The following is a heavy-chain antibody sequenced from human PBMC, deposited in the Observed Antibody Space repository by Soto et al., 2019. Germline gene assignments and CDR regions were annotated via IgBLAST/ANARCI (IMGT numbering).Heavy chain of an antibody. CDR3: ARDSEWVWQLANYYYYGMDV. CDR2: IIPIFGTA. Sequence: ASVKVPCKASGGTFSSYAISWVRQAPGQGLEWMGGIIPIFGTANYAQKFQGRVTITADESTSTAYMELRSLRSDDTAVYYCARDSEWVWQLANYYYYGMDVWGQGTTVTVSS. J-gene: IGHJ6*02. D-gene: IGHD6-6*01. V-gene: IGHV1-69*13. CDR1: GGTFSSYA.